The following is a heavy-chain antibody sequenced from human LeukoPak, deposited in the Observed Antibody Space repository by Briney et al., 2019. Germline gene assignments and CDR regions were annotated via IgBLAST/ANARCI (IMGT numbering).Heavy chain of an antibody. CDR1: GFTFSSYA. V-gene: IGHV3-64*01. D-gene: IGHD2-2*01. Sequence: GGSLRLSCAASGFTFSSYAMHWVRQAPGKGLESNSVKGRFTISRDNSKNTLYLQMGSLRAEDMAVYYCARGGQVPAAIPPTGFDYWGQGTLVTVSS. CDR3: ARGGQVPAAIPPTGFDY. J-gene: IGHJ4*02.